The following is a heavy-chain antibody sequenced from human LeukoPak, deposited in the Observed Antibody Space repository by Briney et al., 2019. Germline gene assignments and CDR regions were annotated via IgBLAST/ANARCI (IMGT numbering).Heavy chain of an antibody. CDR1: SGSISSGDYY. V-gene: IGHV4-30-4*08. CDR3: AREGEVGATDY. CDR2: IYYSGST. D-gene: IGHD1-26*01. J-gene: IGHJ4*02. Sequence: SQTLSLTCTVSSGSISSGDYYWSWIRQPPGKGLEWIRYIYYSGSTYYNPSLKSRVTISVDTSKNQFSLKLSSVTAADTAVYYCAREGEVGATDYWGQGTLVTVSS.